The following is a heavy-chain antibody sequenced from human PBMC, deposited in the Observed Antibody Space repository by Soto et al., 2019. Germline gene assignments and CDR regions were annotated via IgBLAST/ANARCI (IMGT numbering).Heavy chain of an antibody. J-gene: IGHJ3*02. CDR3: ATDLGLSSRPHAFDI. CDR2: FDPEDGET. Sequence: ASVKVSCKVSGYTLTELSMHWVRQAPGKGLEWMGGFDPEDGETIYAQKFQGRVTMTEDTSTDTAYMELSSLRSEDTAMYYCATDLGLSSRPHAFDIWGQGTMVTVSS. D-gene: IGHD6-13*01. CDR1: GYTLTELS. V-gene: IGHV1-24*01.